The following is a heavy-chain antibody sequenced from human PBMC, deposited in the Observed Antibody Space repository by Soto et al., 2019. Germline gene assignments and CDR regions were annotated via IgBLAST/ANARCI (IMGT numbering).Heavy chain of an antibody. J-gene: IGHJ3*02. Sequence: QVQLVESGGGVVQPGRSLRLSCAASGFTFSSYGMHWVRQAPGKGLEWVALISYDGSNKYYADSVKGRFTISRDNSKNTLSLRMNGLSTEDAGVYDCAKDLGHGGRGAFDIWGEGTMVTVSS. CDR3: AKDLGHGGRGAFDI. CDR2: ISYDGSNK. V-gene: IGHV3-30*18. D-gene: IGHD7-27*01. CDR1: GFTFSSYG.